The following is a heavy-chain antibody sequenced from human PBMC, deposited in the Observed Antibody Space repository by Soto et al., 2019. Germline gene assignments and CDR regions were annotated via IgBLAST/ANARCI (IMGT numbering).Heavy chain of an antibody. CDR2: ISRNSDFL. CDR1: GFTVDDYS. J-gene: IGHJ4*02. CDR3: ARRYVGGGTFHPFDY. D-gene: IGHD2-15*01. Sequence: EVQLVESGGGLVQPGRSLRLSCVASGFTVDDYSMHWVRQAPGKGLEWVSGISRNSDFLVYADSVKGRFTISRDNAKSSLYLQMNSLRAEDTAFYHCARRYVGGGTFHPFDYWGQGALVTVSS. V-gene: IGHV3-9*01.